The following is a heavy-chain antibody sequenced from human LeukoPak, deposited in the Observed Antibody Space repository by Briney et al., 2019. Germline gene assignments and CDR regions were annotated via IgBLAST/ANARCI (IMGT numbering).Heavy chain of an antibody. CDR2: ISYDGSNK. J-gene: IGHJ5*02. Sequence: PGGSLRLSCAASGFTFSTYGMYWVRQAPGKGLEWVAFISYDGSNKYYADSVKGRFTISRDNSKNTLYIQMTSLRAEDTALYYCAKDFRAKCGSGAYGWFDPWGQGTLVTVSS. V-gene: IGHV3-30*18. CDR1: GFTFSTYG. CDR3: AKDFRAKCGSGAYGWFDP. D-gene: IGHD3-10*01.